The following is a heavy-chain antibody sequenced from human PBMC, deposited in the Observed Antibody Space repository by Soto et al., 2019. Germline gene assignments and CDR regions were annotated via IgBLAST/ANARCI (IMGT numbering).Heavy chain of an antibody. Sequence: QVQLQESGPRLVKPSETLSFTCTVSGGSINYYYWSWIRQPPGKGLEWIGYSYYSGSTNYNPSLKRRVTLSLDPSRNQTSLQSSSVTAADTAVYYCASQGAAQWLVIGGMDVWGQGTTVTVSS. D-gene: IGHD6-19*01. J-gene: IGHJ6*02. CDR2: SYYSGST. CDR1: GGSINYYY. V-gene: IGHV4-59*01. CDR3: ASQGAAQWLVIGGMDV.